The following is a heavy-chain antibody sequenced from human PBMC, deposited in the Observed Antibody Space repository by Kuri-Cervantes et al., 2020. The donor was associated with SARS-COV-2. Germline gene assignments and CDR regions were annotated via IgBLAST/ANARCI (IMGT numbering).Heavy chain of an antibody. J-gene: IGHJ3*02. CDR3: ARFGPQTGDLLSFDAFDI. D-gene: IGHD7-27*01. V-gene: IGHV4-34*01. CDR1: GGSLSGSY. Sequence: GSLRLSCAIYGGSLSGSYWSWIRQSPGKRLEWIGEVNHNGGANYNPSLKSRVTISVDTSKNQFSLKLSSVTAADTAVYYCARFGPQTGDLLSFDAFDIWGQGTMVTVSS. CDR2: VNHNGGA.